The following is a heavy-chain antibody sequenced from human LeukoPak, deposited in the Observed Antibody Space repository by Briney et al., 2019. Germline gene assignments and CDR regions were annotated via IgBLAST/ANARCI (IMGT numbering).Heavy chain of an antibody. Sequence: GGSLRLSCAASGFTFSRYSMNWVRQAPGKGLEWVSAFSGSGGSTYYADSVKGRFTISRDNAKNSLYLEMNSLRAEDTAVYYCARPSDHYYYYFYMDVWGQGTTVTVSS. V-gene: IGHV3-21*01. J-gene: IGHJ6*03. CDR3: ARPSDHYYYYFYMDV. CDR1: GFTFSRYS. CDR2: FSGSGGST.